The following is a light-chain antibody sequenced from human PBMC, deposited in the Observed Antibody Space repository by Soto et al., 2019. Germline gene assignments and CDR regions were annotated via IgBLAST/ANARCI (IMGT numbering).Light chain of an antibody. CDR2: DAS. CDR3: QQRSNWRVT. CDR1: QGVSRK. V-gene: IGKV3-11*01. Sequence: DIVMTQSPATLSVAPGERVTFSCRASQGVSRKLAWYQHKPGQAPRLLIYDASNRATGIPARFSGSGSGTDFTLTISSLEPEDIAVYYCQQRSNWRVTFGGGTKVDIK. J-gene: IGKJ4*01.